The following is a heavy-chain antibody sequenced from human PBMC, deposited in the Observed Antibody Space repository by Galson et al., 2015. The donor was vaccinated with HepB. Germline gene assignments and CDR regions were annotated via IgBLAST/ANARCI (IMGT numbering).Heavy chain of an antibody. CDR2: ISGSGGST. J-gene: IGHJ4*02. Sequence: LRLSCAASGFTFSSYAMSWVRQAPGKGLEWVSAISGSGGSTYYADSVKGRFTISRDNSKNTLYLQMNSLRAEDTAVYYCAKKLSGYSYEGDYWGQGTLVTVSS. V-gene: IGHV3-23*01. CDR3: AKKLSGYSYEGDY. D-gene: IGHD5-18*01. CDR1: GFTFSSYA.